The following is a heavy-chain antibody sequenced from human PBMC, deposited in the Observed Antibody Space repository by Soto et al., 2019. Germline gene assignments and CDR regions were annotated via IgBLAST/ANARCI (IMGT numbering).Heavy chain of an antibody. CDR1: GFSFSTYT. Sequence: EVQLVESGGGLVKPGGSLRLSCAASGFSFSTYTMNWVRQAPGKGLEWVSSISSSSNYIYYADSVKGRFTISRDNAKNSLHLQMNSLRAQDTAVYYCARGYDYGDPWGQGTLVTVSS. J-gene: IGHJ5*02. V-gene: IGHV3-21*01. CDR2: ISSSSNYI. CDR3: ARGYDYGDP. D-gene: IGHD4-17*01.